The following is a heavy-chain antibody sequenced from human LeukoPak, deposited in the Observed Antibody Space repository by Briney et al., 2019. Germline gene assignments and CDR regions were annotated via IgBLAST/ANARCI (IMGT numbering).Heavy chain of an antibody. CDR1: GGSISSSSYY. Sequence: PSETLSLTCTVSGGSISSSSYYWGWIRQPPGKGLEWIGEINHSGSTNYNPSLKSRVTISVDTSKNQFSLKLSSVTAADTAVYYCARATYYYDSSGYYYFDYWGQGTLVTVSS. D-gene: IGHD3-22*01. V-gene: IGHV4-39*07. J-gene: IGHJ4*02. CDR3: ARATYYYDSSGYYYFDY. CDR2: INHSGST.